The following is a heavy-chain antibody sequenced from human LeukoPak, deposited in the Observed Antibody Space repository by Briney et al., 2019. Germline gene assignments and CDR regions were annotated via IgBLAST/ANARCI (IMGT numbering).Heavy chain of an antibody. D-gene: IGHD2-2*03. CDR2: IRYDGSNK. Sequence: GGSLRLSCAASGFTFSSYGMHWVRQAPGKGLEWVAFIRYDGSNKYYAGSVKGRFTISRDNSKNTLYLQMNSLRAEDTAVYYCARDRAGYCSSTSCYWGVLDVWGQGTTVTVSS. V-gene: IGHV3-30*02. CDR3: ARDRAGYCSSTSCYWGVLDV. J-gene: IGHJ6*02. CDR1: GFTFSSYG.